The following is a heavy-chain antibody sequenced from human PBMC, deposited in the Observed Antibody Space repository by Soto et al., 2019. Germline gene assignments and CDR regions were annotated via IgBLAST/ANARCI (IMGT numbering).Heavy chain of an antibody. D-gene: IGHD3-22*01. V-gene: IGHV3-15*07. CDR1: GFTFSNAW. CDR3: TTGPPLGTMIVVVTSPQTDRNY. CDR2: IKSKTDGGTT. Sequence: PGGSLRLSCAASGFTFSNAWMNWVRQAPGKGLEWVGRIKSKTDGGTTDYAAPVKGRFTISRDDSKNTLYLQMNSLKTEDTAVYYCTTGPPLGTMIVVVTSPQTDRNYWGQGTLVTVSS. J-gene: IGHJ4*02.